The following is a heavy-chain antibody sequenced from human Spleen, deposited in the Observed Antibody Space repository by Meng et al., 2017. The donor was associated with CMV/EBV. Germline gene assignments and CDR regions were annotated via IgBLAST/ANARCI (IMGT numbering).Heavy chain of an antibody. Sequence: SGFSLSTSGMCVGWIRQPPGKALEWLALIYWDDDKRYSPSLKRRLTITKDTSKNQVVLTMTNMDPVDTATYYCAHRDYCSGGTCTFDYWGQGTLVTVSS. D-gene: IGHD2-15*01. CDR3: AHRDYCSGGTCTFDY. J-gene: IGHJ4*02. V-gene: IGHV2-5*02. CDR1: GFSLSTSGMC. CDR2: IYWDDDK.